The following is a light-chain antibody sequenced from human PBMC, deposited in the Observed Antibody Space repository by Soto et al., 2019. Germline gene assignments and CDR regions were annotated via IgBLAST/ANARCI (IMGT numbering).Light chain of an antibody. V-gene: IGLV2-14*03. CDR1: SGDIDTYDF. Sequence: QSVLAQPAAVSGSPGQSITISCTGTSGDIDTYDFVSWYQVHPGKAPKLMIYDVTYRPSGVSDRFTGSRSDNAASLTISGLQPEDEAVYYCNSYTTNNAFVFATGTKVTVL. CDR2: DVT. J-gene: IGLJ1*01. CDR3: NSYTTNNAFV.